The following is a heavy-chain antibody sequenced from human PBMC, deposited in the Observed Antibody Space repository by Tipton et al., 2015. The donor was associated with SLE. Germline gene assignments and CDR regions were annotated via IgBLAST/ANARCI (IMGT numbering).Heavy chain of an antibody. V-gene: IGHV4-34*01. CDR1: GGSFRGYY. J-gene: IGHJ6*02. CDR2: ISHSGST. D-gene: IGHD1-26*01. Sequence: LRLSCAVYGGSFRGYYWTWIRQPPGKGLEWIGEISHSGSTNYNPSLKSRVTISVDTSRNQFSLKVRSMTAADTAVYYCAMGQWEPALAFWGQGTTVTVSS. CDR3: AMGQWEPALAF.